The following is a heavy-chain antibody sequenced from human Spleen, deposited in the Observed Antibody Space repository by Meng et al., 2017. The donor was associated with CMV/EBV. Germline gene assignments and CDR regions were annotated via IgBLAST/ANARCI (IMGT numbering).Heavy chain of an antibody. J-gene: IGHJ6*02. V-gene: IGHV3-74*01. CDR1: GFTFTTYW. CDR2: INNDGSDT. CDR3: ARSYPNFYYGLDV. Sequence: SGFTFTTYWMHWVRQASGKGLVWVSRINNDGSDTGYADSVKGRFTISRDNANNMLYLQMNSLRGEDTAVYYCARSYPNFYYGLDVWGQGTTVTVSS.